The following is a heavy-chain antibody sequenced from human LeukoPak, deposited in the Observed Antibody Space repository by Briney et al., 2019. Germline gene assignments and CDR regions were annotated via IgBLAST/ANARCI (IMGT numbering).Heavy chain of an antibody. CDR2: INHSGST. CDR1: GGSFSGDY. J-gene: IGHJ4*02. Sequence: PSETLSLTCAAYGGSFSGDYWSWIRQPPGKGLEWIGEINHSGSTNYNPSLKSRVTISVDTSKNQFSLKLSSVTAADTAVYYCARSYAHDYWGQGTLVTVSS. CDR3: ARSYAHDY. D-gene: IGHD2-2*01. V-gene: IGHV4-34*01.